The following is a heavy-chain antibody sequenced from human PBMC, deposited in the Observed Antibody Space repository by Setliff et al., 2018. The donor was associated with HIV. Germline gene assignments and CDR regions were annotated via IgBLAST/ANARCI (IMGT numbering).Heavy chain of an antibody. CDR3: ARVLWGNPRD. CDR1: GYSISSGYY. CDR2: INYSGST. V-gene: IGHV4-38-2*01. J-gene: IGHJ4*02. D-gene: IGHD7-27*01. Sequence: SETLSLTCAVSGYSISSGYYWGWIRQPPGKGLEWIGTINYSGSTYYSPSLKSRVTISVDTSKNQFSLKLTSVSAADTAVYYCARVLWGNPRDWGQGTLVTVSS.